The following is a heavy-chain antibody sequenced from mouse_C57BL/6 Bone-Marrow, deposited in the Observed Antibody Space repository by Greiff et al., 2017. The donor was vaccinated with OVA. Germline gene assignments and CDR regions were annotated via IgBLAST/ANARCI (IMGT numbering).Heavy chain of an antibody. Sequence: VQLQQPGAELVKPGDSVKLSCKASGYTFTSYWMHWVQQRPGQGLEWIGMIHPNSGSTNYNEKFKSKATLTVDKSSSTAYMQLSSRTSEDSAVYYCARRYYGSSSLDFDYWGQGTTLTVSS. CDR2: IHPNSGST. J-gene: IGHJ2*01. V-gene: IGHV1-64*01. CDR1: GYTFTSYW. CDR3: ARRYYGSSSLDFDY. D-gene: IGHD1-1*01.